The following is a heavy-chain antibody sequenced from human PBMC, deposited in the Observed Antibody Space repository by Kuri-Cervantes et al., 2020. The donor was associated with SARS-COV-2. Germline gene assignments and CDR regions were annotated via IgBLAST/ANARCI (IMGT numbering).Heavy chain of an antibody. D-gene: IGHD2-21*01. J-gene: IGHJ6*03. Sequence: SVKVSCKASGGTFSSYAISWARQAPGQGLEWMGGIIPIFGIANYAQKFQGRVTITTDESTSTAYMELSSLRSEDTAVYYCARTGYCGGDCLHYYYYYMDVWGKGTTVTVSS. V-gene: IGHV1-69*05. CDR2: IIPIFGIA. CDR3: ARTGYCGGDCLHYYYYYMDV. CDR1: GGTFSSYA.